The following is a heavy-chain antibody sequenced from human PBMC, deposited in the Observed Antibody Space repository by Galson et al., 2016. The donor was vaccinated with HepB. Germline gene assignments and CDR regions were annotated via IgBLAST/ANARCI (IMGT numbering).Heavy chain of an antibody. Sequence: SVKVSCKASGYTFTGYYIHWVRQAPGRGLEWMGWINPDSGATNYPQKFQGWVTMTRDTSITTVYMEVTRLRSDDTAVYYCARGPFRSSSNFHVKRPFDYWGQGTLVTVSS. CDR1: GYTFTGYY. D-gene: IGHD6-13*01. CDR2: INPDSGAT. V-gene: IGHV1-2*04. CDR3: ARGPFRSSSNFHVKRPFDY. J-gene: IGHJ4*02.